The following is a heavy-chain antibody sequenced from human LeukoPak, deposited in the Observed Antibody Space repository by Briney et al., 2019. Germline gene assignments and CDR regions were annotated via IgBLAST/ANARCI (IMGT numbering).Heavy chain of an antibody. D-gene: IGHD3-10*01. J-gene: IGHJ3*01. CDR2: ISGGST. V-gene: IGHV3-23*01. Sequence: GGSLRLSCAASGFTFSSYAMSWVRQAPGKGLEWVSAISGGSTYYADSVKGRFTISRDNSKNTLYLQMNSLRAEDTAVYYCARKLYFYASGSYYSRPFDVWGQGTMVTVS. CDR1: GFTFSSYA. CDR3: ARKLYFYASGSYYSRPFDV.